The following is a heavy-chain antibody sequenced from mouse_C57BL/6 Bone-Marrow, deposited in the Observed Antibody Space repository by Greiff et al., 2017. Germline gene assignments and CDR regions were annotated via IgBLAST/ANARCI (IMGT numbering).Heavy chain of an antibody. J-gene: IGHJ4*01. D-gene: IGHD2-5*01. CDR2: INPNDGGT. V-gene: IGHV1-18*01. CDR3: ARFYYSNPLDY. CDR1: GYTFTDYN. Sequence: DVQLQESGPELVKPGASVKIPCKASGYTFTDYNMDWVKQSHGKSLEWIGDINPNDGGTIYNQKFKGKATLTVDKSSSTAYMELRSLTSEDTAVYYCARFYYSNPLDYWGQGTSVTVSS.